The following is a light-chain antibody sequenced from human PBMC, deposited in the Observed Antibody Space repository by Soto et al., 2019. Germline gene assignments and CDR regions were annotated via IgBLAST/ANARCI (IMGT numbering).Light chain of an antibody. CDR3: CSYAGSYTFYV. J-gene: IGLJ7*01. CDR1: SSDVGGYNY. V-gene: IGLV2-11*01. CDR2: DVS. Sequence: QSALTQPRSVSGSPGQSVTISCTGASSDVGGYNYVSWYQQHPGKAPRLMIYDVSKRPSGVPDRFSGSKSGNTASLTISGLQAEDEADYYCCSYAGSYTFYVFGIGTQLTVL.